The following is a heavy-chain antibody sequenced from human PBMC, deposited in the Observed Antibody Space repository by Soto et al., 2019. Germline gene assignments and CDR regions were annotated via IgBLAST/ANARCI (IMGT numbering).Heavy chain of an antibody. D-gene: IGHD3-9*01. CDR2: ISAYNGNT. Sequence: ASVKVSCKASGYTFTSYGISWVRQAPGQGLEWMGWISAYNGNTNYAQKLQGRVTMTTDTSTSTAYMELRSLRSDDTAVYYCARTSDEYYDILTGYGYFDYWGQGTLVTVSS. V-gene: IGHV1-18*01. J-gene: IGHJ4*02. CDR3: ARTSDEYYDILTGYGYFDY. CDR1: GYTFTSYG.